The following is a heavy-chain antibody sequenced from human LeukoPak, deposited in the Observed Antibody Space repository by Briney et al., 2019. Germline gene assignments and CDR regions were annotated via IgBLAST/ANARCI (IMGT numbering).Heavy chain of an antibody. V-gene: IGHV4-59*01. J-gene: IGHJ4*02. CDR1: GGSISSYY. D-gene: IGHD1-26*01. Sequence: SETLSLTCTVSGGSISSYYWIWIRQPPGKGLEWIGFIYYNGNTNYNPSLKSRVTISEDSSKSQSSLKLTSVTAADTAVYYCARGVAGSGSTPKYWGQGTLVTVSS. CDR2: IYYNGNT. CDR3: ARGVAGSGSTPKY.